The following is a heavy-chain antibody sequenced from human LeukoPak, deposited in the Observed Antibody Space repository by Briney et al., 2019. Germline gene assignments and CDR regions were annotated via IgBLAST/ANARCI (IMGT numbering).Heavy chain of an antibody. Sequence: GGPLRLSCAASGFTFSSYAMHWVRQAPGKGLEWVAVISYDGSNKYYADSVKGRFTISRDNSKNTLYLQMNSLRAEDTAVYYCARDSQSVPAAILSFDYWGQGTLVTVSS. D-gene: IGHD2-2*01. CDR2: ISYDGSNK. CDR3: ARDSQSVPAAILSFDY. V-gene: IGHV3-30-3*01. J-gene: IGHJ4*02. CDR1: GFTFSSYA.